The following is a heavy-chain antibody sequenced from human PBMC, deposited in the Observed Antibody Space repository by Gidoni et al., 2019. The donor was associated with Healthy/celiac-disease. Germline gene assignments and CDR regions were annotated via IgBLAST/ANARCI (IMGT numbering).Heavy chain of an antibody. CDR1: GYPCSSNW. D-gene: IGHD5-12*01. J-gene: IGHJ2*01. V-gene: IGHV3-7*03. Sequence: EVQLVASGGGMVQPGGSLRLSCAASGYPCSSNWRSWVRQAPGKGLELVANIRQVGSEKYYVDPGKGRFTISRDNAKNSLYLQMNSLRAEDTAVYYCARGGGYSGYADWYFDLWGRGTLVTVSS. CDR2: IRQVGSEK. CDR3: ARGGGYSGYADWYFDL.